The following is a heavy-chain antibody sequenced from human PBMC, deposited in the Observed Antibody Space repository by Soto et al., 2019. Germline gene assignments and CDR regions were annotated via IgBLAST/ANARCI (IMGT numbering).Heavy chain of an antibody. CDR1: GFTFSNAW. CDR2: IKSKTDGGTT. J-gene: IGHJ3*02. CDR3: TTKRPGYSGSYYAFDI. D-gene: IGHD1-26*01. V-gene: IGHV3-15*01. Sequence: GGSLRLSCAASGFTFSNAWMSWVRQAPGKGLEWVGRIKSKTDGGTTDYAAPVKGRFTISRDDSKNTLYLQMNSLKTEDTAVYYCTTKRPGYSGSYYAFDIWGQGTMVTVSS.